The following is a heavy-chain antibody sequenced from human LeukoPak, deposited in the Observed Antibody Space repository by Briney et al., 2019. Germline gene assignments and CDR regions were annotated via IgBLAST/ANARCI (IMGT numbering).Heavy chain of an antibody. CDR3: ATVAAREVVLRYFDRTYYFDY. D-gene: IGHD3-9*01. CDR2: IYVTGST. V-gene: IGHV4-4*07. Sequence: PSETLSLTCTVSGGSISSYYWSWIRQPAGKALEWIGRIYVTGSTTYNPSLESRVTMSLDTSKNHFSLKLRSVTAADTAVYYCATVAAREVVLRYFDRTYYFDYWGQGTLVTVSS. J-gene: IGHJ4*02. CDR1: GGSISSYY.